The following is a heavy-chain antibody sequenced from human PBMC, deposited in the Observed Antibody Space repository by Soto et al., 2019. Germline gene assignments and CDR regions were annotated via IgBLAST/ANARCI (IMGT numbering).Heavy chain of an antibody. CDR3: SKDGGELRYFDWLLFIYMDV. CDR1: GFTFSSYA. J-gene: IGHJ6*03. Sequence: GGSLRLSCAASGFTFSSYAMSWVRQAPGKGLEWVSAISGSGGSTYYADYVKGRFTISRDNSKNTLYLQMNSLRAEDTAVYYFSKDGGELRYFDWLLFIYMDVWGKGTTVTVSS. CDR2: ISGSGGST. V-gene: IGHV3-23*01. D-gene: IGHD3-9*01.